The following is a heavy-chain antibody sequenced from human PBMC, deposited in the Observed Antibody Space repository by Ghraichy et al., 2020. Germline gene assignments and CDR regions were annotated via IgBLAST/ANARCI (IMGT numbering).Heavy chain of an antibody. V-gene: IGHV3-49*03. CDR1: GFSFGDYS. CDR3: TRGAADKIDY. J-gene: IGHJ4*02. D-gene: IGHD2-15*01. Sequence: GGSLRLSCTASGFSFGDYSMSWFRQAPGKGLEWVGFIRGRAYGGATECAASVKGRFTISRDDSKCIVDLLMNSLKTEDTAVYYCTRGAADKIDYWGQGTLVTDSS. CDR2: IRGRAYGGAT.